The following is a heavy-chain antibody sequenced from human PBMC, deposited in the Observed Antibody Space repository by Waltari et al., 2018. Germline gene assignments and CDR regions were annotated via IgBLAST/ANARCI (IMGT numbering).Heavy chain of an antibody. CDR3: ARHPGVVDSGSLYY. CDR2: LVGRSSRT. CDR1: GFTFSSYA. V-gene: IGHV3-23*01. J-gene: IGHJ4*02. Sequence: EVQLLESGGGLVQPGGSLRLSCAASGFTFSSYAMSWVRQAREKGKGREECSGLVGRSSRTKYAESVKGRFTISRDNSKNTLYLQMNSLRAEDTAVYYCARHPGVVDSGSLYYWGQGTLVTVSS. D-gene: IGHD5-12*01.